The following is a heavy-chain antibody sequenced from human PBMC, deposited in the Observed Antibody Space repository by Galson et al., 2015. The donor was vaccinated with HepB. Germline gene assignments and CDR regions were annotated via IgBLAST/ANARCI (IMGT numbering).Heavy chain of an antibody. CDR2: INQVGSLE. Sequence: SLRLSCAASGFTLSNNWMSWVRQAPGKGLEWVANINQVGSLEKYVDSVKGRFTISRDNAKNSLYLQMNSLRAEDTAMYYCARTDSSSSGYFDYWGQGTLVTVSS. CDR1: GFTLSNNW. CDR3: ARTDSSSSGYFDY. D-gene: IGHD6-6*01. J-gene: IGHJ4*02. V-gene: IGHV3-7*03.